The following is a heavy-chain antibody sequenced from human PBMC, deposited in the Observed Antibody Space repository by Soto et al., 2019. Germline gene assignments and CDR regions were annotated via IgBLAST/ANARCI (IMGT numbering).Heavy chain of an antibody. CDR2: INPSVGST. CDR3: VSEGYSSGWYGGLDYFDY. V-gene: IGHV1-46*03. D-gene: IGHD6-13*01. Sequence: ASVKVSCKASGYSFTSHYRHWLRQAPGQALEWLGIINPSVGSTSYAQKFQGKVTMTRDTSTSTVYMELSSLRSEDTAVYYCVSEGYSSGWYGGLDYFDYWGQGTLVTVSS. CDR1: GYSFTSHY. J-gene: IGHJ4*02.